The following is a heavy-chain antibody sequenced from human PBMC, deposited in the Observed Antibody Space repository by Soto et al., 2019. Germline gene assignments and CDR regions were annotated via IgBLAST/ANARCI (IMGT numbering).Heavy chain of an antibody. CDR1: GFTFSSYA. D-gene: IGHD2-2*01. J-gene: IGHJ4*02. V-gene: IGHV3-64*02. Sequence: GGSLRLSCAASGFTFSSYAMHWVRQAPGKGLEYVSAISSNGGSTYYADSVKGRFTISRDNSKNTLYLQMGSLRAEDMAVYYCARGGVGRDIVVVPALDYWGQGTLVTVSS. CDR2: ISSNGGST. CDR3: ARGGVGRDIVVVPALDY.